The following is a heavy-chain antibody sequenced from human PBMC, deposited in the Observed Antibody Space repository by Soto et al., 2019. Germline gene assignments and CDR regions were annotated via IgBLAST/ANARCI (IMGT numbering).Heavy chain of an antibody. Sequence: HGESLKISCKGSGYSFTSYWISWVRQMPGKGLEWMGRIDPSDSYTNYSPSFQGHVTISADKSISTAYLQWSSLRASDTAMYYCARFDPRVYGMDVWGQGTTVTVSS. CDR2: IDPSDSYT. J-gene: IGHJ6*02. CDR3: ARFDPRVYGMDV. V-gene: IGHV5-10-1*01. CDR1: GYSFTSYW.